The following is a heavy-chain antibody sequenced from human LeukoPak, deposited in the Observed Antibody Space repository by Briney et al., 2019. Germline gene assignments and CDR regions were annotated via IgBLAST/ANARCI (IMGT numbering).Heavy chain of an antibody. J-gene: IGHJ4*02. Sequence: PGGSLRLSCAASGFTFSSYHMHWVRQAPGKGLEWVACVSYDGSNQFYADSVKGRFTISRDNAENTLYLQMSSLRTEDSAVFYCVRGETNHHFQYWGQGTLVTVSS. CDR2: VSYDGSNQ. CDR3: VRGETNHHFQY. V-gene: IGHV3-30*04. CDR1: GFTFSSYH. D-gene: IGHD1-1*01.